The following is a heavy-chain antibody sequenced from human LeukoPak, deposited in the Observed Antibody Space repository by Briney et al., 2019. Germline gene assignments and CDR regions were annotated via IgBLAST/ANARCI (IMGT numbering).Heavy chain of an antibody. CDR2: IIPIFGTA. V-gene: IGHV1-69*05. J-gene: IGHJ5*02. CDR3: ARGLPVGFLGVSLNWFDP. Sequence: SVKVSCKASGGTFSSYAISWVRQAPGQGLEWMGGIIPIFGTANYAQKFQGRVTITTDEPTSTAYMELSSLRSEDTAVYYCARGLPVGFLGVSLNWFDPWGQGTLVTVSS. D-gene: IGHD3-10*01. CDR1: GGTFSSYA.